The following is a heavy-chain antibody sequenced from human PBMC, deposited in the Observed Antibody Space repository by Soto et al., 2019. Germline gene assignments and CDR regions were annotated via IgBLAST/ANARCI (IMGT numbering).Heavy chain of an antibody. D-gene: IGHD3-9*01. CDR2: IYTSGTT. CDR3: AREDYYDTGYYVV. J-gene: IGHJ4*02. Sequence: ETLSLTCTVSGRSMSGYYWSWIRQPAGERLEWIGRIYTSGTTDFNPSLKGRVTMSVDTSKNQFSLKLTSVTAADTALYYCAREDYYDTGYYVVWGQGTLVTVSS. V-gene: IGHV4-4*07. CDR1: GRSMSGYY.